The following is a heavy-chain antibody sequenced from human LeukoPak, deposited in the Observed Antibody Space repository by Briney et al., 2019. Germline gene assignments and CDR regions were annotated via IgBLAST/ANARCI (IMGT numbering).Heavy chain of an antibody. Sequence: GGSLRLSCAASGFVFSRYSMNWVRQAPGKGLEWVSSTSSGSIYMYYADSVKGRFTISRDNSKNTVYLQMNSLRAEDTAIYYCAKAVGSSGYFSRDAFDIWGQGTMVTVSP. V-gene: IGHV3-21*04. D-gene: IGHD3-22*01. J-gene: IGHJ3*02. CDR2: TSSGSIYM. CDR1: GFVFSRYS. CDR3: AKAVGSSGYFSRDAFDI.